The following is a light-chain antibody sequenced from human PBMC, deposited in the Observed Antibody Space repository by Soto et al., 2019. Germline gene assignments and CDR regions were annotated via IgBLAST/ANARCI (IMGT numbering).Light chain of an antibody. J-gene: IGLJ1*01. V-gene: IGLV2-14*01. CDR1: SSDVGAYYS. Sequence: QSVLTQPASVSGSPGQSITISCTGTSSDVGAYYSVSWYQHHPGKAPKLIIYGVTNRPSGVSNRFSGSKSGNTASLTISGLQAEDEADYHCSSYISSSTLVFGTGTKVTVL. CDR2: GVT. CDR3: SSYISSSTLV.